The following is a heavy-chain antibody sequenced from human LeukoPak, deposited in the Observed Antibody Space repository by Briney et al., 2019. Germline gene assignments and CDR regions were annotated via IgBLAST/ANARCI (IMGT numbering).Heavy chain of an antibody. CDR3: VSFYETY. V-gene: IGHV3-74*01. J-gene: IGHJ4*02. CDR1: GNYW. Sequence: GGSLRLSCAASGNYWMHWVRKAPGKGLVWVSHINSDGSWTSYADSVKGRFTISKDNAKNTVYLQMNNLRAEDTAVYYCVSFYETYWGRGTLVTVSS. D-gene: IGHD2-2*01. CDR2: INSDGSWT.